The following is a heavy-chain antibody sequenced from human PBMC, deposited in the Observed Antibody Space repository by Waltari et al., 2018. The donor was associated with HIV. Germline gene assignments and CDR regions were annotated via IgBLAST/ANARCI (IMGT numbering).Heavy chain of an antibody. CDR1: DFTFNNYA. D-gene: IGHD5-12*01. Sequence: EVQLVESGGGLAQPGGSLRLSCVGSDFTFNNYAMNWVRQAPEKGLEWVSTLGVGGRSAFYSDSVKGRFTVSRDNSKSTLYLDMNSLRAEDTAVYYCAKDLRGYDQASDYWGQGALVTVSS. V-gene: IGHV3-23*04. CDR3: AKDLRGYDQASDY. CDR2: LGVGGRSA. J-gene: IGHJ4*02.